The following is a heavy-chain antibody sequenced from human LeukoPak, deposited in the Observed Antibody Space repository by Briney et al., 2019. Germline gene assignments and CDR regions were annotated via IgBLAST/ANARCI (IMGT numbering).Heavy chain of an antibody. D-gene: IGHD3-10*01. V-gene: IGHV3-74*01. J-gene: IGHJ5*02. CDR1: GFTFSSYW. CDR2: INSDESST. CDR3: ARVGTYGSGSYYNA. Sequence: SGGSLRLSCAASGFTFSSYWMHWVRQAPGKGLAWVSRINSDESSTTYADSVKGRFTISRDNAKNTLYLQMNSLRAEDTAVYYCARVGTYGSGSYYNAWGQGTLVTVSS.